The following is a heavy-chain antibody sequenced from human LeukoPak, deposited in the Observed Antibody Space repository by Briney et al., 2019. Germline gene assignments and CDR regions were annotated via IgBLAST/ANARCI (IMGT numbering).Heavy chain of an antibody. J-gene: IGHJ6*02. CDR3: ARVHPVILWFGTVQGYYGMDV. CDR1: GGTFSSYA. D-gene: IGHD3-10*01. CDR2: IIPIFGTA. V-gene: IGHV1-69*13. Sequence: ASVKVSCKASGGTFSSYAIGWVRQAPGQGLEWMGGIIPIFGTANYAQKFQGRVTITADESTSTAYMELSSLRSEDTAVYYCARVHPVILWFGTVQGYYGMDVWGQGTTVTVSS.